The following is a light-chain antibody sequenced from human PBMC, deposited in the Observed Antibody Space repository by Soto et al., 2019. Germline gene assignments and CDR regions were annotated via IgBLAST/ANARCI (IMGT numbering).Light chain of an antibody. J-gene: IGLJ1*01. V-gene: IGLV2-11*01. Sequence: QSALTQPRSVSGSPAQSVTISCTGTSSDVGGYNYVSWYQQHPGKAPKLMFYDVSKRPSGVTDRFSGSKSGNTASLTISGLQAEDEADYYCCSYAGSYTLYVFGTGTKLTVL. CDR1: SSDVGGYNY. CDR2: DVS. CDR3: CSYAGSYTLYV.